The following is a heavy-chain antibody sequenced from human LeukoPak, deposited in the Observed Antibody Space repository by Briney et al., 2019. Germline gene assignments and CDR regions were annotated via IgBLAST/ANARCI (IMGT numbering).Heavy chain of an antibody. D-gene: IGHD3-9*01. J-gene: IGHJ4*02. CDR2: IYHSGLI. CDR3: ARGEDFERYYLAY. V-gene: IGHV4-38-2*02. CDR1: GYSINSGYY. Sequence: PSETLSLTCTVSGYSINSGYYWGWIRQPPGKGLEWIANIYHSGLIYYNPSLKSRATISVDTSKNQFSLKLTSVTAADTAVYFCARGEDFERYYLAYWGQGTLVTVSS.